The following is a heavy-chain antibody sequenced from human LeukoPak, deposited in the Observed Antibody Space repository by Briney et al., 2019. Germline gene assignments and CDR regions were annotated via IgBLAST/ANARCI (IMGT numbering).Heavy chain of an antibody. CDR3: AVARDFWSGYLDY. J-gene: IGHJ4*02. V-gene: IGHV4-34*01. CDR2: INHSGST. Sequence: PSETLSLTRAVYGGSFSGYYWSWIRQPPGKGLEWIGEINHSGSTNYNPSLKSRVTISVDTSKNQFSLKLSSVTAADTAVYYCAVARDFWSGYLDYWGQGTLVTVSS. CDR1: GGSFSGYY. D-gene: IGHD3-3*01.